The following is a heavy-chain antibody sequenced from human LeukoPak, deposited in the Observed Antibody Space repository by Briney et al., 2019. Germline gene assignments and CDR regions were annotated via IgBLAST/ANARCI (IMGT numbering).Heavy chain of an antibody. CDR1: GFTFSDYY. CDR2: ISSSGSTI. J-gene: IGHJ5*02. V-gene: IGHV3-11*04. CDR3: ARTRGYCSSTSCQGWFDP. D-gene: IGHD2-2*01. Sequence: PGGSLRLSCAASGFTFSDYYMSWIRRAPGKGLEWVSYISSSGSTIYYADSVKGRFTISRDNAKNSLYLQMNSLRAEDTAVYYCARTRGYCSSTSCQGWFDPWGQGTLVTVSS.